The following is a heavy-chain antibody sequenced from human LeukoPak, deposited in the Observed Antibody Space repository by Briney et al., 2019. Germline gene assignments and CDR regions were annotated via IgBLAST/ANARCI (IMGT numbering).Heavy chain of an antibody. CDR2: ISAYNGDT. Sequence: ASVKVSCKASGYRFSDHGISWVRQAPGQGLEWLGWISAYNGDTNYAQKFQGRVIMTTDTSTSTAYMELTSLRSDDTAVYFCARDGTGGATAGSDYWGQGALVTVSS. V-gene: IGHV1-18*01. D-gene: IGHD1-26*01. CDR1: GYRFSDHG. J-gene: IGHJ4*02. CDR3: ARDGTGGATAGSDY.